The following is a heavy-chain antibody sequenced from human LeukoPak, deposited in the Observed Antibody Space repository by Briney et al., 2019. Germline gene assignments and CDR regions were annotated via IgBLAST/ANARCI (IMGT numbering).Heavy chain of an antibody. CDR2: IWYDGSNK. D-gene: IGHD3-22*01. CDR1: GFTFSSYG. CDR3: AKVDSMIVELGAFDI. V-gene: IGHV3-33*06. J-gene: IGHJ3*02. Sequence: PGGSLRLSCAASGFTFSSYGMHWVRQAPGKGLERVAVIWYDGSNKYYADSVKGRFTISRDNSKNTLYLQMNSLRAEDTAVYYCAKVDSMIVELGAFDIWGQGTMVTVSS.